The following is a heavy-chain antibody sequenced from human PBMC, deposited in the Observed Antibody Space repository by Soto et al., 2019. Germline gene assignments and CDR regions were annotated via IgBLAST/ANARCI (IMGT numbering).Heavy chain of an antibody. D-gene: IGHD5-12*01. Sequence: ASVKVSCKASGFTFTSSAMQWVRQARGQRLEWIGWIVVGSGNTNYAQKFQERVTITRDMSTSTAYMELSSLRSEDTAVYYCAEGLGGYDSGYYFDYWGQGTLVTVSS. CDR1: GFTFTSSA. CDR2: IVVGSGNT. J-gene: IGHJ4*02. V-gene: IGHV1-58*02. CDR3: AEGLGGYDSGYYFDY.